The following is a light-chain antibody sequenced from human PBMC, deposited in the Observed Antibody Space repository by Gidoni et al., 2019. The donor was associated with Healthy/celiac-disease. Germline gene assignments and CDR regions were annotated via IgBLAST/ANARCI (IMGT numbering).Light chain of an antibody. CDR3: QQSYSTPQT. V-gene: IGKV1-39*01. J-gene: IGKJ1*01. Sequence: DIQMTQSPSSLSASVGDRVTITCRASQSISSYLNWYQQKPGKAPKLLIYAASSLQSRVPSRFSGSGSRTDFTLTISSLQPEDFATYYCQQSYSTPQTFGQGTKVEIK. CDR2: AAS. CDR1: QSISSY.